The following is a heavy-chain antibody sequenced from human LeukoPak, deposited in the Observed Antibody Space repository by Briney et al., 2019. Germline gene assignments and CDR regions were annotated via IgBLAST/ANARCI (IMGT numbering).Heavy chain of an antibody. J-gene: IGHJ5*02. V-gene: IGHV3-23*01. D-gene: IGHD3-10*01. Sequence: GGALRLSLAASGFTFSTYVMGWGRQAPGKGLEGVSAISGSCDTTHYAESVKGRFNTYRENSKNMLYLQMNSLRVEDTAVYYCAKGKWFGELSNHWGQGTLVTVSS. CDR3: AKGKWFGELSNH. CDR2: ISGSCDTT. CDR1: GFTFSTYV.